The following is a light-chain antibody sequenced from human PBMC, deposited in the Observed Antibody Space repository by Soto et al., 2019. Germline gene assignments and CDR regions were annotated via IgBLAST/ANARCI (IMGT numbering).Light chain of an antibody. CDR3: QQHHGYKA. CDR2: QAS. Sequence: LQMPQSPSTLSASVGYRVTITCLASQSVNNWLAWYQQRPGKAPKVLIYQASSLQSGVPSRFSGSGSGTEFTLTISSLQPDDFATYYCQQHHGYKAFGQGTKVDI. V-gene: IGKV1-5*03. J-gene: IGKJ1*01. CDR1: QSVNNW.